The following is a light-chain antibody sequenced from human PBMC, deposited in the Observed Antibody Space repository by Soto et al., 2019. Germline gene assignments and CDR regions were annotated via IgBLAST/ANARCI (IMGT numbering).Light chain of an antibody. Sequence: QTVVTQPPSVSGAPGQRVTISCSGSDSNIGAGYDVHWYQQLPGTAPKLLIYGNRNRPSGVPDRFSGSKSGTSASLAITGLQAEDEADYYCQSYDSSVSGSDVFGTGTKVTVL. J-gene: IGLJ1*01. CDR1: DSNIGAGYD. CDR2: GNR. CDR3: QSYDSSVSGSDV. V-gene: IGLV1-40*01.